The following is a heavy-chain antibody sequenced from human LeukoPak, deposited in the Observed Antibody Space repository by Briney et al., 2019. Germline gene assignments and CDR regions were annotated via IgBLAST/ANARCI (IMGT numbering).Heavy chain of an antibody. J-gene: IGHJ4*02. CDR1: GFSLNDYG. Sequence: GGSLRLSRATSGFSLNDYGMHWVRQAPGKGLEWVSFIRYDSNNKYYADSVKGRFTISRDNSKNTLDLQMNSLRAEDTAVYYCAKGRSKFCSSTSCSIDDWGQGTLVTVSS. CDR2: IRYDSNNK. CDR3: AKGRSKFCSSTSCSIDD. D-gene: IGHD2-2*01. V-gene: IGHV3-30*02.